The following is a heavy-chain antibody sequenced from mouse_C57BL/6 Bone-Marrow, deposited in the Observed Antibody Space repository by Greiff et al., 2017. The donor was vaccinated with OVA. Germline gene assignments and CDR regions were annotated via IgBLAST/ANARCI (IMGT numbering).Heavy chain of an antibody. D-gene: IGHD1-1*01. CDR1: GYTFTSYW. J-gene: IGHJ4*01. CDR3: ARSGYYVAMDY. Sequence: QVQLQQPGAELVKPGASVKLSCKASGYTFTSYWMHWVKQRPGQGLEWIGMIHPNSGSTNYNEKFKSKATLTVDKSSSTAYMQLSSLTSEDAAVYYCARSGYYVAMDYWGQGTSVTVSS. V-gene: IGHV1-64*01. CDR2: IHPNSGST.